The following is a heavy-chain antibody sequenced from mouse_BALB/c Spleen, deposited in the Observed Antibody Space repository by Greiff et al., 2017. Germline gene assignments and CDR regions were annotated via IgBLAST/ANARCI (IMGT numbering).Heavy chain of an antibody. J-gene: IGHJ1*01. Sequence: VKLQQSGPELVKPGASVKISCKASGYAFSSSWMNWVKQRPGQGLEWIGRIYPGDGDTNYNGKFKGKATLTADKSSSTAYMQLSSLTSVDSAVYFCARSDVWGAGTTVTVSS. CDR1: GYAFSSSW. CDR3: ARSDV. V-gene: IGHV1-82*01. CDR2: IYPGDGDT.